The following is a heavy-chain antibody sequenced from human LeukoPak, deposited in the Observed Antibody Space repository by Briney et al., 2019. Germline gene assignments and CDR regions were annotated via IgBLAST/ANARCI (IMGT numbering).Heavy chain of an antibody. CDR2: IYYSGST. Sequence: SETLSLTCTVSGCSISSSSYYWGWIRQPPGKGLEWIGSIYYSGSTYYNPSLKSRVTISVDMSKNHFPLRLSSVTAADTAMYYCARGTLYSGWSYYFDYWGQGSQVTVSS. D-gene: IGHD6-19*01. J-gene: IGHJ4*02. CDR3: ARGTLYSGWSYYFDY. CDR1: GCSISSSSYY. V-gene: IGHV4-39*06.